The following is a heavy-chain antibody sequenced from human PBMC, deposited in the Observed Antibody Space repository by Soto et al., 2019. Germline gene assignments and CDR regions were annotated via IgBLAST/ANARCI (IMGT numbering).Heavy chain of an antibody. CDR3: VKDLILTTGTDYYYYGMDV. D-gene: IGHD1-1*01. CDR2: ISSNGGST. Sequence: PWWSLRLSCAASGFTFSSYAMHWFRQAPGKGLEYVSAISSNGGSTYYADSVKGRFTISRDNSKNTLYLQMSSLRAEDTAVYYCVKDLILTTGTDYYYYGMDVWGQGTTVTVSS. CDR1: GFTFSSYA. V-gene: IGHV3-64D*06. J-gene: IGHJ6*02.